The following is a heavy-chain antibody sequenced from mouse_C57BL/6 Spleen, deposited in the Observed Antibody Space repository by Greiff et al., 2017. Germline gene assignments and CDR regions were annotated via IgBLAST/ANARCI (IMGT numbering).Heavy chain of an antibody. J-gene: IGHJ3*01. CDR1: GYTFTSYW. V-gene: IGHV1-50*01. Sequence: VQLQQPGAELVKPGASVKLSCKASGYTFTSYWMQWVKQRPGQGLEWIGEFDPSDSYTNYNQKFKGKATFTVYTSSSTAYMQLSSLTSEDSAVYYWSRGGITTVVADAYWGQGTLVTVSA. CDR3: SRGGITTVVADAY. D-gene: IGHD1-1*01. CDR2: FDPSDSYT.